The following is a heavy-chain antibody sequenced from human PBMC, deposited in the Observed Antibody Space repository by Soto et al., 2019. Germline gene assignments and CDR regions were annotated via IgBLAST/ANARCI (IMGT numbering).Heavy chain of an antibody. D-gene: IGHD4-4*01. Sequence: QVQLVQSGAEVKKPGSSVKASCKASGGTFSSYTISWVRQAPGQGLEWMGRIIPILGIANYAQKFQGRVMITADKSTSTAYMELSSLRSEDTAVYYCPRVGVTTVTGSWGQGTLVTVSS. V-gene: IGHV1-69*02. J-gene: IGHJ4*02. CDR1: GGTFSSYT. CDR3: PRVGVTTVTGS. CDR2: IIPILGIA.